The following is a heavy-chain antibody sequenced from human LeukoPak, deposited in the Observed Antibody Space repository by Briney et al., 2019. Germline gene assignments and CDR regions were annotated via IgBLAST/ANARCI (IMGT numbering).Heavy chain of an antibody. D-gene: IGHD5-12*01. V-gene: IGHV1-2*02. CDR3: ARDKYTGYETFDY. J-gene: IGHJ4*02. Sequence: ASVKVSCKASGYTFTGYYIHWVRQAPGQGLEWMGWINPNNGGTNYAQKFQGRVTMTRNTSISTAYMELNRLTSDDTAVYYCARDKYTGYETFDYWGQGTPVTVSS. CDR1: GYTFTGYY. CDR2: INPNNGGT.